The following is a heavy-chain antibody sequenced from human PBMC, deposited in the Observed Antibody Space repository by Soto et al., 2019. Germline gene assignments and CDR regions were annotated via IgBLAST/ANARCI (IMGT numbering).Heavy chain of an antibody. CDR1: GFTFSSYA. V-gene: IGHV3-23*01. CDR2: ISGSGGST. D-gene: IGHD2-15*01. Sequence: GGSLRLSCAASGFTFSSYAMSWVRQAPGKGMEWVAAISGSGGSTYYADSVKGRSTISRENSKNTLYLQMNSLRAEDAAVYYCAKDLVGSNADYYDYWGQGTLVTV. J-gene: IGHJ4*02. CDR3: AKDLVGSNADYYDY.